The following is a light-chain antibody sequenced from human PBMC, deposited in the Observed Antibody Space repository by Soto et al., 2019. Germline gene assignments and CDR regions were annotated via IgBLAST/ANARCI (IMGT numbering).Light chain of an antibody. CDR1: QNIFTW. V-gene: IGKV1-5*01. CDR3: QQYNTHS. J-gene: IGKJ4*01. CDR2: DAS. Sequence: IRMTQSPSSLSASVGGTVTITCRASQNIFTWLAWYQHKPGKAPKLLMYDASILESGVPSRFSGSGSGTEFTLTISSLQSDDFGTYYCQQYNTHSFGGGTKVDIK.